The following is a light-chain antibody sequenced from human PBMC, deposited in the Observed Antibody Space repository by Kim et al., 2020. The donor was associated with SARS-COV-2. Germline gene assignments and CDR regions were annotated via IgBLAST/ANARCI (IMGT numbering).Light chain of an antibody. CDR2: KAS. J-gene: IGKJ1*01. Sequence: DIQMTQSPSTLSASVGDRLTITCRASQSIDNWLAWYQQKPGKAPKILIYKASILQSGVPSRFSGSGSGTEFTLTISSLQSDDFATYYCQQYKSYSTFGQGTKVDIK. CDR1: QSIDNW. V-gene: IGKV1-5*03. CDR3: QQYKSYST.